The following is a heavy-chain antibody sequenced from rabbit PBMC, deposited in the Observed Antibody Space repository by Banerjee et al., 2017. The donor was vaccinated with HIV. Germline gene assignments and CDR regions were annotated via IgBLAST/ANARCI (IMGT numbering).Heavy chain of an antibody. CDR2: IDPVFGST. V-gene: IGHV1S7*01. CDR1: GLDISSYS. D-gene: IGHD8-1*01. CDR3: ARETGYAGGGYSFNL. J-gene: IGHJ4*01. Sequence: QLVESGGGLVQPGGSLKLSCKASGLDISSYSMNWVRQAPGKGLEWIGYIDPVFGSTYYASWVNGRFTISSHNAQNTLYLQLNSLTAADTATYFCARETGYAGGGYSFNLWGPGTLVTVS.